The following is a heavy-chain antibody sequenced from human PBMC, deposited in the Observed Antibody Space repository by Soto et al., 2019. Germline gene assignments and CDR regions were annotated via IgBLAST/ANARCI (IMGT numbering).Heavy chain of an antibody. Sequence: QITLKESGPTLVKPTQTLTLTCTFSGFSLSTSGVGVGWIRQPPGEALEWLGIIYWNDDKRYSPSLKSRLTITKATSKNQVVLTMTNMDPVDTATYYCAHSGSSYGYGGKFDYWGQGTLVTVSS. CDR1: GFSLSTSGVG. CDR2: IYWNDDK. V-gene: IGHV2-5*01. J-gene: IGHJ4*02. CDR3: AHSGSSYGYGGKFDY. D-gene: IGHD5-18*01.